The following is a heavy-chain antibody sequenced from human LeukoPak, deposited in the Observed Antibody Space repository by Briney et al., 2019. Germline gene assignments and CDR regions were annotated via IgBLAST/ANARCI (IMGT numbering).Heavy chain of an antibody. J-gene: IGHJ3*02. CDR1: GGSITSYY. CDR2: IYYSGST. D-gene: IGHD6-19*01. Sequence: SETLSLTCTVSGGSITSYYWSWIRQPPGKGLERIGYIYYSGSTNYNPSLKSRVTISVDTSKNQFSLKLRSVTAADTALYYCARALSSGWSGHDAFDIWGQGTMVTVSS. CDR3: ARALSSGWSGHDAFDI. V-gene: IGHV4-59*01.